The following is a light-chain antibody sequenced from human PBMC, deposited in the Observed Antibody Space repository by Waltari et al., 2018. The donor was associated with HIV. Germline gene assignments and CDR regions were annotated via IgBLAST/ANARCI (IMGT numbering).Light chain of an antibody. V-gene: IGLV1-44*01. CDR2: RSQ. CDR1: NSDIGVNT. J-gene: IGLJ3*02. CDR3: SAWDDTLHVV. Sequence: QSVLTQPPSVSGLPGQKVTIPCSGSNSDIGVNTVNWYQQFPGSAAKLVAYRSQPRPSGVPDRFSGSKSGTSASLAINGVQAEDEATYFCSAWDDTLHVVFGGGTKLTVL.